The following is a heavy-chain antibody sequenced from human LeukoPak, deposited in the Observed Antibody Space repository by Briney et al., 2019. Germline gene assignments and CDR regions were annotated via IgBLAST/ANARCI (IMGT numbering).Heavy chain of an antibody. J-gene: IGHJ5*02. CDR1: GYSISSGYY. D-gene: IGHD2-2*01. CDR2: IYHSGST. Sequence: SETLSLTCTVSGYSISSGYYWGWIRQPPGKGLEWIGSIYHSGSTYYNPSLKSRVTISVDTSKNQFSLKLSSVTAADTAVYYCARVPCSSTSCYVPWFDPWGQGTLVTISS. V-gene: IGHV4-38-2*02. CDR3: ARVPCSSTSCYVPWFDP.